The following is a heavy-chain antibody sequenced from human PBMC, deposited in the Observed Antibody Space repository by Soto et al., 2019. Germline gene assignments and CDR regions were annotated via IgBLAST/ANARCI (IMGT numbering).Heavy chain of an antibody. V-gene: IGHV4-34*01. CDR2: INHSGST. D-gene: IGHD4-17*01. CDR1: GGSFSGYY. Sequence: QVQLQQWGAGLLKPSETLSLTCAVYGGSFSGYYWSWIRQPPGKGLEWIGEINHSGSTNYNPSLKSRVTISVDTSKNQFSLKLSSVTAADTAVYYCARGTDYGDYDWYFDLWGRGTLVTVSS. CDR3: ARGTDYGDYDWYFDL. J-gene: IGHJ2*01.